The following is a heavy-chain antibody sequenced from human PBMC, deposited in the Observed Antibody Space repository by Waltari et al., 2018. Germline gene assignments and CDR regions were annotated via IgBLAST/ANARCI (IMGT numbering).Heavy chain of an antibody. V-gene: IGHV3-11*06. Sequence: QVQLQESGPGLVKPSQTLSPTCTVSGGSISSGSYSWSWIRQAPGKGLEWVSYISSSSSYTNYADSVKGRFTISRDNAKNSLYLQMNSLRAEDTAVYYCARDDSSPLLFDYWGQGTLVTVSS. J-gene: IGHJ4*02. D-gene: IGHD3-22*01. CDR1: GGSISSGSYS. CDR3: ARDDSSPLLFDY. CDR2: ISSSSSYT.